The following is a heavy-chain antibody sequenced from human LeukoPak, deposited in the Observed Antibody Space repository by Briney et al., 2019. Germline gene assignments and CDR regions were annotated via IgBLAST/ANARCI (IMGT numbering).Heavy chain of an antibody. Sequence: GGSLRLSCSASGFTFRSFWMTWVRQAPGKGLELVANIKEDGSDANYVDAVKGRFTISRDNAKDSLYLQMNSVRPEGTAVYYCARDIPYGLSYFDYWGQGTLVTVSS. CDR2: IKEDGSDA. V-gene: IGHV3-7*04. D-gene: IGHD2-2*02. CDR1: GFTFRSFW. J-gene: IGHJ4*02. CDR3: ARDIPYGLSYFDY.